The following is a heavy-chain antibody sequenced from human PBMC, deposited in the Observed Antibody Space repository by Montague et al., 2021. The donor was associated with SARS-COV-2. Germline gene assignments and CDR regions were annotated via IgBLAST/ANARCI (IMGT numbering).Heavy chain of an antibody. Sequence: SETLSLTCSVSGGSVSSSSYYWGWIRQPPGKGLEWVGETYLSGSTQYXPSVKSRVTISLDDSRSQFSLRLTSVTAADTAVYSCARGGLGNRGFDYWGQGALVTVSS. CDR2: TYLSGST. D-gene: IGHD3/OR15-3a*01. J-gene: IGHJ4*02. CDR1: GGSVSSSSYY. CDR3: ARGGLGNRGFDY. V-gene: IGHV4-39*07.